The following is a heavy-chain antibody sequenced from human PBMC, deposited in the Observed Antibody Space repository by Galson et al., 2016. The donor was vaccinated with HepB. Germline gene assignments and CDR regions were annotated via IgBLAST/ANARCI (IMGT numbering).Heavy chain of an antibody. CDR2: IYFLGNT. CDR3: ARGPSERPGLYFFDF. CDR1: VGSITNAY. D-gene: IGHD1-1*01. V-gene: IGHV4-59*01. J-gene: IGHJ4*02. Sequence: VSVGSITNAYWSWIRQTPGKDLEWIGYIYFLGNTDYNPSLKSRVTMSVDRTKNQISLHLTSVTTADTAVYYCARGPSERPGLYFFDFWGPGILVTVS.